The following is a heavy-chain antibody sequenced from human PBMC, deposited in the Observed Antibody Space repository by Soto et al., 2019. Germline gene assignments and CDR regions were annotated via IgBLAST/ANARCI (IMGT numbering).Heavy chain of an antibody. J-gene: IGHJ4*02. CDR1: GFSFNSYA. CDR3: AKGSIAYSASVDN. CDR2: ISARGGSS. V-gene: IGHV3-23*01. Sequence: EVHLLESGGGLVQPGGSLRLSSAAYGFSFNSYAMVWVREAPGKGLEWVSVISARGGSSYFADSVKGRFTISRDNSKNVLSLEMNSLRAEDTAIYFCAKGSIAYSASVDNWGQGTLVLVSS. D-gene: IGHD5-12*01.